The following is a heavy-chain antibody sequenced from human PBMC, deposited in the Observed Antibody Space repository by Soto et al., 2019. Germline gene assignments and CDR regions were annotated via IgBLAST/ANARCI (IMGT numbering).Heavy chain of an antibody. CDR2: INPNNGGT. V-gene: IGHV1-2*04. CDR1: GYTLNNYY. J-gene: IGHJ6*02. CDR3: AKTTGPFYGMDV. D-gene: IGHD1-1*01. Sequence: ASVKVSCKASGYTLNNYYMHWVRQAPGQGLEWMGWINPNNGGTNYAQKFQGWVTMTRDTSISTVYMELNRLRSDDTAVYYCAKTTGPFYGMDVWGQGTTVTVSS.